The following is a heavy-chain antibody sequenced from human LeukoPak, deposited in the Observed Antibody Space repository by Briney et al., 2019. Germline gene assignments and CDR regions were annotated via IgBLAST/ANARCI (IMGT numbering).Heavy chain of an antibody. J-gene: IGHJ4*02. D-gene: IGHD3-3*01. CDR1: GFTFSSYA. CDR3: ARDRVILEWFPLCY. V-gene: IGHV3-30-3*01. CDR2: ISYDGSNK. Sequence: GGSLRLSCAASGFTFSSYAMHWVRQAPGKGLEWVAVISYDGSNKYYADSVKGRFTISRDNSKNTLYLQMNCLRAEDTAVYYCARDRVILEWFPLCYWGQGTLVTVSS.